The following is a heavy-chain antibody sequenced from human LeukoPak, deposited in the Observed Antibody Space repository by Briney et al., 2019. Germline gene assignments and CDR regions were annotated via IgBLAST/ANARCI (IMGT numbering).Heavy chain of an antibody. J-gene: IGHJ4*02. V-gene: IGHV3-23*01. CDR1: GFTFSSYG. D-gene: IGHD5-24*01. CDR2: ISGSGGST. CDR3: AKDRRDGYLLGFGKNDY. Sequence: PGGTLRLSCAASGFTFSSYGMSWVRQAPGKGLEWVSAISGSGGSTYYADSVKGRFTISRDNSKNTLCLQMNSLRAEDTAVYYCAKDRRDGYLLGFGKNDYWGQGTLVTVSS.